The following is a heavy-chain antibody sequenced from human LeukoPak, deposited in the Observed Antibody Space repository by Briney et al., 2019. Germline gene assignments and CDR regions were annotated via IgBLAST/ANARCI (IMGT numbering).Heavy chain of an antibody. V-gene: IGHV1-3*01. CDR1: GYIFTSYA. CDR3: AREGSSSPFDY. D-gene: IGHD6-13*01. CDR2: INAGNGNT. J-gene: IGHJ4*02. Sequence: GASVTVSCTASGYIFTSYAMHWVRQAPGQRLEWMGWINAGNGNTKYSQKFQGRVTITRDTSASTAYMELSSLRSEDTAVYYCAREGSSSPFDYWGQGTLVTVSS.